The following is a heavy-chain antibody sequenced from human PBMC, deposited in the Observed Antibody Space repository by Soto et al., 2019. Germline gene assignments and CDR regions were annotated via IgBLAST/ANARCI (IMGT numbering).Heavy chain of an antibody. Sequence: GASVKVSCKASGYTFTGYYMHWVRQAPGQGLEWMGWINPNSGGTNYAQKFQGWVTMTRDTSISTAYMELSRLSSDDTAFYYCATSSDWSPLLDYWGQGTLVTVSS. V-gene: IGHV1-2*04. D-gene: IGHD6-19*01. CDR2: INPNSGGT. J-gene: IGHJ4*02. CDR3: ATSSDWSPLLDY. CDR1: GYTFTGYY.